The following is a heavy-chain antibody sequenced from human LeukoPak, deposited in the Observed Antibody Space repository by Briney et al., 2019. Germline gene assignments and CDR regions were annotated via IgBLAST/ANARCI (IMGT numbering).Heavy chain of an antibody. CDR1: GFTFSDHF. D-gene: IGHD6-19*01. V-gene: IGHV3-72*01. J-gene: IGHJ4*02. Sequence: PGGSLRLSCVVSGFTFSDHFLDWVRQAPGKGLEWDGRSRNKAKSYTTEYAASVKGRFTISRDDSKNSLYLQMNSLKTEDTAVYYCVRVGSVAGSDYLDYWGQGTLVTVSS. CDR2: SRNKAKSYTT. CDR3: VRVGSVAGSDYLDY.